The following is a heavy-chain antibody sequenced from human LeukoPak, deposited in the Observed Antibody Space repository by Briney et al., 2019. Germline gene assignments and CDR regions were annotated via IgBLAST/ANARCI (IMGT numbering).Heavy chain of an antibody. J-gene: IGHJ5*02. CDR1: GFTFSSYG. Sequence: GGTLRLSCAAPGFTFSSYGMSWVRQAPGKGLEWVSAISGSGGSTYYADSVKGRFTISRDNSKNTLYLQMNSLRAEDTAVYYCAKGAMGALNWFDPWGQGTLVTVSS. D-gene: IGHD1-26*01. CDR2: ISGSGGST. CDR3: AKGAMGALNWFDP. V-gene: IGHV3-23*01.